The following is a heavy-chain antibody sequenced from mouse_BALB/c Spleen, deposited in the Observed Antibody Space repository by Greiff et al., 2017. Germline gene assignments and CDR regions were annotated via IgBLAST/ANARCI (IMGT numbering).Heavy chain of an antibody. J-gene: IGHJ4*01. V-gene: IGHV7-3*02. D-gene: IGHD3-1*01. CDR1: GFTFTDYY. CDR2: IRNKANGYTT. Sequence: EVKVVESGGGLVQPGGSLRLSCATSGFTFTDYYMSWVRQPPGKALEWLGFIRNKANGYTTEYSASVKGRFTISRDNSQSILYLQMNTLRAEDSATYYCARDLHSSGYVYYAMDYWGQGTSVTVSS. CDR3: ARDLHSSGYVYYAMDY.